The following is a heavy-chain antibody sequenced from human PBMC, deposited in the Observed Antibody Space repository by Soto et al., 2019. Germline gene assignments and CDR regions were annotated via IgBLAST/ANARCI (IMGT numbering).Heavy chain of an antibody. CDR3: AREAGMGYSGYDWTASGYYFDY. V-gene: IGHV1-8*01. Sequence: ASVKVSCKASGYTFTSYDINWVRQATGQGLEWMGWMNPNSGNTGYAQKFQGRVTMTRNTSISTAYMELSSLRSEDTAVYYCAREAGMGYSGYDWTASGYYFDYWGQGTLVTVSS. D-gene: IGHD5-12*01. CDR2: MNPNSGNT. J-gene: IGHJ4*02. CDR1: GYTFTSYD.